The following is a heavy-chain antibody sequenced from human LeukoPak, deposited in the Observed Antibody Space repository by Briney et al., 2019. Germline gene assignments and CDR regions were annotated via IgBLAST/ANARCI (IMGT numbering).Heavy chain of an antibody. V-gene: IGHV4-39*07. J-gene: IGHJ5*02. CDR3: ARGHRHSGSYCNWFDP. CDR2: IYYSGST. D-gene: IGHD1-26*01. CDR1: GGSISSSSYY. Sequence: PSETLSLTCTVSGGSISSSSYYWGWIRQPPGKGLEWIGSIYYSGSTYYNPSLKSRVTISVDTSKNQFSLKLSSVTAADTAVYYCARGHRHSGSYCNWFDPWGQGTLVTVSS.